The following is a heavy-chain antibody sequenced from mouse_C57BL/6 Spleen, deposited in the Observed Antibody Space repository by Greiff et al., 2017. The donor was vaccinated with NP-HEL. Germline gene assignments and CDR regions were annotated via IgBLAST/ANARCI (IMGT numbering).Heavy chain of an antibody. Sequence: EVQGVESGGGLVKPGGSLKLSCAASGFTFSDYGMHWVRQAPEKGLEWVAYISSGSSTIYYAATVKGRFTISRDNAKNTLFLQMTSLRSEDTAMYYCARDYSNFSWFAYWGQGTLVTVSA. J-gene: IGHJ3*01. CDR2: ISSGSSTI. V-gene: IGHV5-17*01. D-gene: IGHD2-5*01. CDR3: ARDYSNFSWFAY. CDR1: GFTFSDYG.